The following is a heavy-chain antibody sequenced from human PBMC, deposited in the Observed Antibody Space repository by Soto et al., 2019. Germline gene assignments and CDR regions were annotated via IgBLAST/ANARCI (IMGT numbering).Heavy chain of an antibody. CDR3: ARGQYYDILTGYPHTTNWFDP. D-gene: IGHD3-9*01. CDR1: GFTFSSYW. CDR2: INSDGSST. Sequence: GGSLRLSCAASGFTFSSYWMHWVRQAPGKGLVWVSRINSDGSSTSYADSVKGRFTISRDNAKNTLYLQMNSLRAEDTAVYYCARGQYYDILTGYPHTTNWFDPWGQGTLVTVSS. J-gene: IGHJ5*02. V-gene: IGHV3-74*01.